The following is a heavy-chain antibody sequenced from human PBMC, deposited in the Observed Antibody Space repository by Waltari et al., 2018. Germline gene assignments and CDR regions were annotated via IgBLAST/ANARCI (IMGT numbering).Heavy chain of an antibody. CDR2: IYYSGST. CDR1: GGSISSSSYY. V-gene: IGHV4-39*07. CDR3: ARGKLIAVADSNWFDP. Sequence: QLQLQESGPGLVKPSETLSLTCTVSGGSISSSSYYWGWIRQPPGKGLEWIGSIYYSGSTYYNPSLKSRVTISVDTSKNQFSLKLSSVTAADTAVYYCARGKLIAVADSNWFDPWGQGTLVTVSS. J-gene: IGHJ5*02. D-gene: IGHD6-19*01.